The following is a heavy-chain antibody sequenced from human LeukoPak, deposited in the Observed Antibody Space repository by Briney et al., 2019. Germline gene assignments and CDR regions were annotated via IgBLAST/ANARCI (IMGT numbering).Heavy chain of an antibody. CDR2: INPSGGST. CDR3: AKEYCTNGVCYKQNYYGMDV. Sequence: GASVKVSCKASGYTFTSYYMHWVRQAPGQGLEWMGIINPSGGSTSYAQKFQGRVTMTRDTSTSTVYMELSSLRSEDTAVYYCAKEYCTNGVCYKQNYYGMDVWGQGTTVTVSS. J-gene: IGHJ6*02. CDR1: GYTFTSYY. V-gene: IGHV1-46*01. D-gene: IGHD2-8*01.